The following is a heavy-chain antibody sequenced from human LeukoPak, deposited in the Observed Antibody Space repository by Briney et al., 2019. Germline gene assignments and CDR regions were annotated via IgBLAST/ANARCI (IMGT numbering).Heavy chain of an antibody. CDR2: IKQDGSEK. J-gene: IGHJ4*02. Sequence: GGSLRLSCAASGLTFSTYWMTWVRQAPGKGLEWVANIKQDGSEKYYVDSVKGRFTISRDNAKNSLYLQMNSLRAEDTAVYYCARTNSADYWGQGTLVTVSS. CDR3: ARTNSADY. D-gene: IGHD2-8*01. V-gene: IGHV3-7*04. CDR1: GLTFSTYW.